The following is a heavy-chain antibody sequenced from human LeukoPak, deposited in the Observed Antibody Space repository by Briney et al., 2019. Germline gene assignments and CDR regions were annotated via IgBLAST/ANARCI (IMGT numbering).Heavy chain of an antibody. CDR2: ITDSGTGT. V-gene: IGHV3-23*01. CDR3: ARDSPVLTY. J-gene: IGHJ4*02. CDR1: GFTFSSYS. Sequence: GGSLRLSCAASGFTFSSYSISWGRQAPGKGLEWVSTITDSGTGTYYADSVKGRFTISRDNSKNTLYLQMNSLRVEDTAIYFCARDSPVLTYWGQGTLVTVSS.